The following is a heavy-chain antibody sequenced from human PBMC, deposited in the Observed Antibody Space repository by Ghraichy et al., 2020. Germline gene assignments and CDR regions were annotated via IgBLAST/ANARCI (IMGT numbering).Heavy chain of an antibody. CDR2: INPSGGST. Sequence: ASVKVSCKASGYTFTSYYMHWVRQAPGQGLEWMGIINPSGGSTSYAQKFQGRVTMTRDTSTSTVYMELSSLRSEDTAVYYCARDIAGDIVVVPAARRRAFDIWGQGTMVTVSS. D-gene: IGHD2-2*01. J-gene: IGHJ3*02. CDR3: ARDIAGDIVVVPAARRRAFDI. CDR1: GYTFTSYY. V-gene: IGHV1-46*01.